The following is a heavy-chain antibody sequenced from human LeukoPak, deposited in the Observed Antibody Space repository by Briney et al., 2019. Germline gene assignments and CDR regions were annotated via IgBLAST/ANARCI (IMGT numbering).Heavy chain of an antibody. D-gene: IGHD1-1*01. J-gene: IGHJ6*02. Sequence: PETLSLTCAVYGGSFSGYYWSWIRQPPGKGLEWIGEINHSGSTNYNPSLKSRVTISVDTSKNQFSLKLSSVTAADTAVYYCARSTRTIYYYYGMDVWGQGTTVTVSS. CDR3: ARSTRTIYYYYGMDV. CDR2: INHSGST. V-gene: IGHV4-34*01. CDR1: GGSFSGYY.